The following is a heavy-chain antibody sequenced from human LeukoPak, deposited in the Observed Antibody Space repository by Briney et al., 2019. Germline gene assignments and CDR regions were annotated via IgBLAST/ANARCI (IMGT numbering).Heavy chain of an antibody. V-gene: IGHV3-30*02. CDR2: IRYDGSNK. CDR3: APQYYYDSSGYSLWDY. CDR1: GFTFSSYG. D-gene: IGHD3-22*01. Sequence: PGGSLRLSCAASGFTFSSYGMHWVRQAPGKGLGWVAFIRYDGSNKYYADSVKGRFTISRDNSKNTLYLQMNSLRAEDTAVYYCAPQYYYDSSGYSLWDYWGQGTLVTVSS. J-gene: IGHJ4*02.